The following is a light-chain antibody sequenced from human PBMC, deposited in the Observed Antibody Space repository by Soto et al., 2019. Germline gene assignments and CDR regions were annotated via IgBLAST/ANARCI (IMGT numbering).Light chain of an antibody. CDR2: AAS. Sequence: EIQMTQSPSSLSASVGDIVTITCRASQNISNYLNWYQQKPGKAPKLLIYAASSLQSGVPSRFSGSGSGADFTLTISSLQPEDFATYSCQQSYITPLTFGGGSNVDIK. V-gene: IGKV1-39*01. J-gene: IGKJ4*01. CDR1: QNISNY. CDR3: QQSYITPLT.